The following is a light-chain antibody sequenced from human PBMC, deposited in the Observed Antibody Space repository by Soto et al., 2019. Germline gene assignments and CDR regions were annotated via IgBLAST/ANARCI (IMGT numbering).Light chain of an antibody. CDR3: CSYTTSSTYV. CDR1: RSDVGGYNY. J-gene: IGLJ1*01. Sequence: QSALTQPASVSGSPGQSIAISCTGTRSDVGGYNYVSWYQQHPGKAPKLMIYDVSNRPSGVSNRFSGSKSGNTASLTISGLQAEYEADYYCCSYTTSSTYVFGTGTKLTVL. V-gene: IGLV2-14*03. CDR2: DVS.